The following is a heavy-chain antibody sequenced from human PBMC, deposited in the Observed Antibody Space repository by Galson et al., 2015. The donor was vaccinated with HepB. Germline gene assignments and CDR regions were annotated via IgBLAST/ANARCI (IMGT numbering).Heavy chain of an antibody. J-gene: IGHJ5*02. V-gene: IGHV1-2*02. CDR2: INPNSGGT. CDR1: GYTFTGYY. CDR3: ARDEVVKEQQRFDP. D-gene: IGHD2-21*01. Sequence: SVKVSCKASGYTFTGYYMHWVRQAPGQGLEWMGWINPNSGGTNYAQKFQGRVTMTRDTSISTAYMELSRLRSDDTAVYYCARDEVVKEQQRFDPWGQGTLVTVSS.